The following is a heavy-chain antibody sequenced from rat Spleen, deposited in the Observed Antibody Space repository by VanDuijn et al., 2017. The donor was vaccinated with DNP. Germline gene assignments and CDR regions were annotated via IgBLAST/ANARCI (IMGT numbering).Heavy chain of an antibody. V-gene: IGHV5-31*01. CDR1: GFTFNNFW. CDR3: ARLRLEWEVRAMDA. Sequence: EVQLVESGGDLVQPGGSLRLSCIASGFTFNNFWMTWIRQVPGKGLEWVASISSSGGSTYYADSVKGRFTFSRDNAKNTLYLQMNSLRSEDTATYYCARLRLEWEVRAMDAWGQGTSVTVSS. J-gene: IGHJ4*01. CDR2: ISSSGGST. D-gene: IGHD1-1*01.